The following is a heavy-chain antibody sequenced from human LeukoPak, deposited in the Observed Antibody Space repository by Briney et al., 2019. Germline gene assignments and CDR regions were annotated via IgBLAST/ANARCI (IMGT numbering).Heavy chain of an antibody. V-gene: IGHV3-21*01. CDR2: ISSSSSYI. D-gene: IGHD4-17*01. Sequence: MAGGSLRLSCAASGFTFSSYSMNWVRQAPGKGLEWVSSISSSSSYIYYADSVKGRFTISRDNAKNSLYLQMNSLRAEDTAVYYCARDQGSDYVVGALDYWGQGTLVTVSS. J-gene: IGHJ4*02. CDR1: GFTFSSYS. CDR3: ARDQGSDYVVGALDY.